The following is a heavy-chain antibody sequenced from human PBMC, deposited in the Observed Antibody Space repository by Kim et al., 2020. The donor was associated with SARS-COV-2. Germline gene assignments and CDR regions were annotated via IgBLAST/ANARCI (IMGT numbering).Heavy chain of an antibody. D-gene: IGHD3-10*01. V-gene: IGHV3-23*01. Sequence: VRGRFTISRDNSKNTLFLQMDSLRVEDTAVYYCAKDLLYVPGRGYFDSWGQGVLVTVSS. CDR3: AKDLLYVPGRGYFDS. J-gene: IGHJ4*02.